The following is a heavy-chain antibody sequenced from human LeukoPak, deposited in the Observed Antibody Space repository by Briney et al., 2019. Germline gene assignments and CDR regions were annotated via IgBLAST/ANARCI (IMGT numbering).Heavy chain of an antibody. V-gene: IGHV4-59*01. CDR1: GGSISSYY. J-gene: IGHJ3*02. Sequence: SETLSLTCTVSGGSISSYYWSWIRQPPGKGLKWIGYIYYSGSTNYNPSLKSRVTISVDTSRNQFSLKLSSVTAADTAVYCCATAILTYCSSTSCYGNAFDIWGQGTMVTVSS. D-gene: IGHD2-2*01. CDR2: IYYSGST. CDR3: ATAILTYCSSTSCYGNAFDI.